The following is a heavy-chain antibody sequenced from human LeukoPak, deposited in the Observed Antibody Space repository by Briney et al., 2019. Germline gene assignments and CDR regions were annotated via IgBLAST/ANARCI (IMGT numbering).Heavy chain of an antibody. CDR2: IYYSGST. D-gene: IGHD2-15*01. Sequence: SVTLSLTCTVSGGSISSSSYYWGWIRQPPGKGLEWIGSIYYSGSTYYNPSLKSRVTISVDTSKNQFSLKLSSVTAADTAVYYCARFLVGAGPSRDYYYYMDVWGKGTTVTVSS. J-gene: IGHJ6*03. CDR1: GGSISSSSYY. CDR3: ARFLVGAGPSRDYYYYMDV. V-gene: IGHV4-39*01.